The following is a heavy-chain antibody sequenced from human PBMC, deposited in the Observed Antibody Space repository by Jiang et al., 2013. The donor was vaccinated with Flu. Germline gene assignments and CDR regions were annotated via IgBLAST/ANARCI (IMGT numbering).Heavy chain of an antibody. CDR3: ARVDKIAVAGIYYYYFDY. CDR2: INHSGST. V-gene: IGHV4-34*01. CDR1: GGSFSGYY. J-gene: IGHJ4*02. Sequence: TCAVYGGSFSGYYWSWIRQPPGKGLEWIGEINHSGSTNYNPSLKSRVTISVDTSKNQFSLKLSSVTAADTAVYYCARVDKIAVAGIYYYYFDYWGQGTLVTVSS. D-gene: IGHD6-19*01.